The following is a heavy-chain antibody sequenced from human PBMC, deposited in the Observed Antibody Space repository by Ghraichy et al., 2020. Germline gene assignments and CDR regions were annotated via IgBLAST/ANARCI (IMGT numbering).Heavy chain of an antibody. V-gene: IGHV3-53*01. D-gene: IGHD3-22*01. CDR2: IYSGGST. Sequence: GGSLRLSCAASGFTVSSNYMSWVRQAPGKGLEWVSVIYSGGSTYYADSVKGRFTISRDNSKNTLYLQMNSLRAEDTAVYYCARDLQTYYYDSTWGQGTLVTVSS. J-gene: IGHJ4*02. CDR3: ARDLQTYYYDST. CDR1: GFTVSSNY.